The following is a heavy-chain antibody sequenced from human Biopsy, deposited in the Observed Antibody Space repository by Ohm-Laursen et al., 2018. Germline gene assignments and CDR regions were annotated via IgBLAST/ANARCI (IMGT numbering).Heavy chain of an antibody. V-gene: IGHV3-33*01. J-gene: IGHJ2*01. CDR3: ARDQSGLRGINWYFDL. CDR2: IWYDGSNK. D-gene: IGHD5/OR15-5a*01. Sequence: SLKLSCSAPGFTFSNYGMHWVRQAPGKGLEWVALIWYDGSNKNSEDSVKGRFTVSRDNSKNTLFLQMNNLRAEDTAVYYCARDQSGLRGINWYFDLWGRGTLVTVSS. CDR1: GFTFSNYG.